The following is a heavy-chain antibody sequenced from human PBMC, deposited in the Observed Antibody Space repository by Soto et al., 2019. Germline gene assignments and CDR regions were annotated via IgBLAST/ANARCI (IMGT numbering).Heavy chain of an antibody. Sequence: ASVKVSCKASGYTFIDYYMNWVRQAPGQGLEWMGWINPSNGVTNYAQKSQGRVTMTRDTSISTAYMDLSRLRSDDTAVYYCARGALAVANWFDPWGQGTQVTVSS. CDR1: GYTFIDYY. CDR2: INPSNGVT. V-gene: IGHV1-2*02. J-gene: IGHJ5*02. D-gene: IGHD6-19*01. CDR3: ARGALAVANWFDP.